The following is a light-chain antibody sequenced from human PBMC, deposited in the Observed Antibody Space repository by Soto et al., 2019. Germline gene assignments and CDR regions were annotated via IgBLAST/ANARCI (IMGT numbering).Light chain of an antibody. CDR3: QQYNNWPQT. V-gene: IGKV3-15*01. CDR2: GAS. CDR1: QSVSRI. Sequence: EIVMTQSPATLSVSPGERATLSCRASQSVSRILAWYQQKPGQAPRLLIYGASTRSTGIPAMFSGSGSGTSVTLTISSLQSEDFAVYYCQQYNNWPQTFGQGTKVEIK. J-gene: IGKJ1*01.